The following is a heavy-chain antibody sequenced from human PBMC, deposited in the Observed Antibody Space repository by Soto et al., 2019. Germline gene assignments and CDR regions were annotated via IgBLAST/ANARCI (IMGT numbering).Heavy chain of an antibody. CDR3: ARPHFGAAGGPFTLDY. CDR1: GGTFSSYA. CDR2: IIPIFGTA. D-gene: IGHD6-13*01. J-gene: IGHJ4*02. V-gene: IGHV1-69*06. Sequence: SVKVSCKASGGTFSSYAISWVRQAPGQGLEWMGGIIPIFGTANYAQKFQGRVTITADKSTSTAYMELSSLRSEDTAVYYCARPHFGAAGGPFTLDYWGQGTLVTAPQ.